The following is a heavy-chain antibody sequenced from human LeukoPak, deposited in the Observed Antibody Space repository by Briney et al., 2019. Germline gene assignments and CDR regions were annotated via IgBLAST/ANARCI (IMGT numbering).Heavy chain of an antibody. CDR1: GGTFSSYA. V-gene: IGHV1-69*01. CDR3: AREVGGYSYGLSD. D-gene: IGHD5-18*01. J-gene: IGHJ4*02. CDR2: IIPIFGTA. Sequence: SVKVSCTASGGTFSSYAISWVRQAPGQGLEWMGGIIPIFGTANYAQKFQGRVTITADESTSTAYMELSSLRSEDTAVYYCAREVGGYSYGLSDWGQGTLVTVSS.